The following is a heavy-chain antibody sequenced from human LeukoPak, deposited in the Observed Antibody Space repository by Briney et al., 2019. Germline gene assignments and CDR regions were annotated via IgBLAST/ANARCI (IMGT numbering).Heavy chain of an antibody. V-gene: IGHV5-51*01. D-gene: IGHD4-17*01. CDR2: IYPGDSDT. J-gene: IGHJ4*02. Sequence: GESLKISWKGCEYSYLSYWSGLVRQMPGKGLEWMGIIYPGDSDTRYSPSFQGQVTISADESISILYLRWSSLKASDTAVYYCATNPVTTKWPYGYDFWGQGTLVSVSS. CDR3: ATNPVTTKWPYGYDF. CDR1: EYSYLSYW.